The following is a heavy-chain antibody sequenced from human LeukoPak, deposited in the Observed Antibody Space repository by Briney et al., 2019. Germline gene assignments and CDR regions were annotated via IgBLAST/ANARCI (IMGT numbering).Heavy chain of an antibody. CDR2: IYYSGST. D-gene: IGHD4-11*01. Sequence: SETLSLTCTVSGGSISSYYWSWIRQPPGKGLEWIGYIYYSGSTNYNPSLKRRVTISVDTSKNQFSLKLTSVTAADTAVYYCARFTVTTSGTSYIDYWGQGTLVTVSS. V-gene: IGHV4-59*01. CDR1: GGSISSYY. J-gene: IGHJ4*02. CDR3: ARFTVTTSGTSYIDY.